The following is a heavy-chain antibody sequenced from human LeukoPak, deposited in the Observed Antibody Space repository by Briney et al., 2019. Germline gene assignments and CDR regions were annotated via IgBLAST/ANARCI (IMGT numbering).Heavy chain of an antibody. CDR1: GFTFSSYS. V-gene: IGHV3-21*01. CDR2: ISSSSSYI. Sequence: PGGSLRLSCAASGFTFSSYSMNWVRQAPGKGLEWVSSISSSSSYIYYVDSVKGRFTISRDNAKNSLYLQMNSLRAEDTAVYYCARLTYYYDSSGYRGVRWFDPWGQGTLVTVSS. J-gene: IGHJ5*02. D-gene: IGHD3-22*01. CDR3: ARLTYYYDSSGYRGVRWFDP.